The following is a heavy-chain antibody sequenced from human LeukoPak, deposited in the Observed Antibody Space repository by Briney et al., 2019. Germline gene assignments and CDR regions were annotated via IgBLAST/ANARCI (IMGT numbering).Heavy chain of an antibody. CDR1: GFTFSSYA. CDR3: AREGADTAMVLDY. V-gene: IGHV3-30*04. CDR2: ISYDGSNK. Sequence: TGRSLRLSCAASGFTFSSYAMHWVRQAPGKGLEWVAVISYDGSNKYYADSVKGRFTISRDNSKNTLYLQMNSLRAEDTAVYYCAREGADTAMVLDYWGQGTLVTVSS. J-gene: IGHJ4*02. D-gene: IGHD5-18*01.